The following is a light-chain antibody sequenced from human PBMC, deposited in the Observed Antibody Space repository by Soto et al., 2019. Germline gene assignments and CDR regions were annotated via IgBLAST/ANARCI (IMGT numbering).Light chain of an antibody. CDR1: QSVRSGY. Sequence: IVLTQSPGTLSLSPGERATLSCRASQSVRSGYLAWYHQRPGQAPRLLIYGASRRATGIPDRFSGSGSGTDFTLTISRLEPEDFAVYFCQQYGSSPGTFGQGTKVDI. J-gene: IGKJ1*01. CDR3: QQYGSSPGT. V-gene: IGKV3-20*01. CDR2: GAS.